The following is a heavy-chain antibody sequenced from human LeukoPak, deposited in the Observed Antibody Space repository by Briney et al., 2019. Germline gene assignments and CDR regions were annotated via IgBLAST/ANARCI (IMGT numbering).Heavy chain of an antibody. J-gene: IGHJ4*02. V-gene: IGHV4-4*02. CDR3: AKLSLGYSSSWYEIDY. Sequence: PSGTLSLTCAVSGGSISSSNWWSWVRQPPGKGLEWIGEIYHSGSTNYNPSLKSRVTISVDKSKNQFSPKLSSVTAADTAVYYCAKLSLGYSSSWYEIDYWGQGTLVTVSS. CDR2: IYHSGST. CDR1: GGSISSSNW. D-gene: IGHD6-13*01.